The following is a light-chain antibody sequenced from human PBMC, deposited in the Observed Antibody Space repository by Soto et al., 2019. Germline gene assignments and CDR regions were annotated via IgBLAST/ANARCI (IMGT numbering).Light chain of an antibody. CDR2: EVS. CDR1: SSDVGNYKY. Sequence: QSALTQSPSASGSPGQSVTISCTGTSSDVGNYKYVSWYQQHPGKAPKLMIYEVSKRHSGVPDRFSGSKSGNTASLTVSGLQVEDEAHYYCSSYAGSNLWVFGGGTQLTVL. CDR3: SSYAGSNLWV. J-gene: IGLJ3*02. V-gene: IGLV2-8*01.